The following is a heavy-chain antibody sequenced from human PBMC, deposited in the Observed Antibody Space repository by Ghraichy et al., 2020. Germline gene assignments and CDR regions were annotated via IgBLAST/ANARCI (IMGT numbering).Heavy chain of an antibody. V-gene: IGHV4-34*01. CDR2: INHSGST. Sequence: WIGEINHSGSTNYNPSLKSRVTKSVDTSKNQFSLKLSSVTAADTAVYYCARSRGPYYYYGMDVWGQGT. CDR3: ARSRGPYYYYGMDV. D-gene: IGHD3-10*01. J-gene: IGHJ6*02.